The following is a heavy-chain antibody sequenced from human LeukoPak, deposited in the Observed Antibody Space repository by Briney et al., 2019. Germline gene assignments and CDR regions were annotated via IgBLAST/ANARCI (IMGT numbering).Heavy chain of an antibody. V-gene: IGHV3-48*04. J-gene: IGHJ4*02. CDR2: ISSSSSTI. CDR1: GFIFSSYS. Sequence: PGGSLRLSCAASGFIFSSYSMNWVRQAPGKGLEWISYISSSSSTIYYADSVKGRFTVSSDNTKNSLYLQMNSLRAEDTAVYYCARGKDGYINYWGQGTLVTVSS. D-gene: IGHD5-24*01. CDR3: ARGKDGYINY.